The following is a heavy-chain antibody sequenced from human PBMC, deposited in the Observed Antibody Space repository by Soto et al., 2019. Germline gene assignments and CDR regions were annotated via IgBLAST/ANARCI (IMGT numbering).Heavy chain of an antibody. V-gene: IGHV3-21*01. Sequence: EAQLVDSGGGLVKPGGSLRVSCSASGFNFSTYTMNWVRQAPWKGIEWVSSISGNNVYLYYADSVKGRFSISRDNAKNSLTLQMNRLRAEDTAIYYCARDRCSGGSCYRTYAFDMCGQGKLVTVSS. CDR1: GFNFSTYT. D-gene: IGHD2-15*01. CDR2: ISGNNVYL. J-gene: IGHJ3*02. CDR3: ARDRCSGGSCYRTYAFDM.